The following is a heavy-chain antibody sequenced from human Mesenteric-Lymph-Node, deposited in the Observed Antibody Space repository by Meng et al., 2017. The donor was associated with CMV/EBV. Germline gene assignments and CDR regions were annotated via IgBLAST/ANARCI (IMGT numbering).Heavy chain of an antibody. CDR2: ISGSPGGT. Sequence: GESLNISCAASGFTFSDYGMSWVRQAPGKGLEWVSSISGSPGGTYYADSVKGRFTISRDNLENTVYLQMNSLRAEDTAVYYCAKTGFEAGRTGGLYYYYYDMDVWGQGTTVTVSS. CDR3: AKTGFEAGRTGGLYYYYYDMDV. D-gene: IGHD1-1*01. J-gene: IGHJ6*02. CDR1: GFTFSDYG. V-gene: IGHV3-23*01.